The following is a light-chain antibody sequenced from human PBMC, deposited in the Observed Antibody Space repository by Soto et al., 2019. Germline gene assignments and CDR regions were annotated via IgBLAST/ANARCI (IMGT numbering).Light chain of an antibody. Sequence: SALTQPASVSGSPGQSITISCSGTSSDIGSYNHVAWYQQFPGKSPKLMIYAVSDQPSGVSDRFSGSKSGITASLTISGLQTEDEADYYCISYTDRQSYLFGTGTKVTV. CDR1: SSDIGSYNH. J-gene: IGLJ1*01. CDR3: ISYTDRQSYL. V-gene: IGLV2-14*03. CDR2: AVS.